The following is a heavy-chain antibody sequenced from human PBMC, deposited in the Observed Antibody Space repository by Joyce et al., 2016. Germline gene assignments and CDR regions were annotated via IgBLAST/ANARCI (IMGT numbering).Heavy chain of an antibody. Sequence: QEQLAESGGGGVKPGTSLRRSFPASGNIFSGDAMNWVRQAAGKGMGWVAIISYDRTKKFCADSVRGRFTISRDNDKKTLFLQMNSRTIEDAGVDDCARRSGIPAGGRPGAFDMWGQGTVVTVSS. J-gene: IGHJ3*02. CDR1: GNIFSGDA. CDR2: ISYDRTKK. CDR3: ARRSGIPAGGRPGAFDM. D-gene: IGHD6-13*01. V-gene: IGHV3-30*04.